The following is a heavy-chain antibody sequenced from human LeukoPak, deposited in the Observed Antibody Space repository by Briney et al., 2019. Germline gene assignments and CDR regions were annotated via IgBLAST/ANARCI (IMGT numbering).Heavy chain of an antibody. V-gene: IGHV4-34*01. CDR1: GGSFSGYY. D-gene: IGHD3-22*01. CDR2: INHSGST. CDR3: ARESPNSSGYYYSAGNFDY. J-gene: IGHJ4*02. Sequence: SETLSLTCAVYGGSFSGYYWSWIRQPPGKGLEWIGEINHSGSTNYNPSLKSRVTMSVDTSKNQFSLKLSSVTAADTAVYYCARESPNSSGYYYSAGNFDYWGQGTLVTVSS.